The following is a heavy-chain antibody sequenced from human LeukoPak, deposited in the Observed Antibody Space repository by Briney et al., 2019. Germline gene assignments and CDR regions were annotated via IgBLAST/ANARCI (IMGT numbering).Heavy chain of an antibody. V-gene: IGHV4-61*02. J-gene: IGHJ5*02. D-gene: IGHD6-19*01. CDR1: GGSISSGSYY. CDR3: ARGPSSGWYHNWFDP. CDR2: IYTSGST. Sequence: SETLSLTCTVSGGSISSGSYYWSWIRQPAGKGLEWIGRIYTSGSTNYNPSLKSRVTISVDTSKNQFSLKLSSVTAADTAVYYCARGPSSGWYHNWFDPWGQGTLVTVSS.